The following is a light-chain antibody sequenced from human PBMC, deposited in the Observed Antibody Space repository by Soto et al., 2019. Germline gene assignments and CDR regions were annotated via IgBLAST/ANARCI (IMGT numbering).Light chain of an antibody. Sequence: ELVLTQSPGTLSLSPGERVTLSCRASQSVGNNRLAWYQQRRGQAPRLLIYAASLRPGGIPDKFSGSGSGTDFTLTISRLEPEDFAVYYCQQYGTSPYTFGQGTNLEIK. V-gene: IGKV3-20*01. CDR3: QQYGTSPYT. CDR1: QSVGNNR. J-gene: IGKJ2*01. CDR2: AAS.